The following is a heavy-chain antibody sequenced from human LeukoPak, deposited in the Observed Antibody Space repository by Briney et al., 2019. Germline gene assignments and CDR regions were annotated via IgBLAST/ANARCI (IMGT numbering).Heavy chain of an antibody. CDR1: GFTFSDYE. CDR2: ISHSGTLI. D-gene: IGHD3-16*02. V-gene: IGHV3-48*03. J-gene: IGHJ5*02. CDR3: ARDGVYLDYVWGSYRPKTGDWFDP. Sequence: GGSLRLSCAASGFTFSDYEINWVRQAPGRGLEWVSYISHSGTLIYYADSVRGRFTVSRDNARNSLSLQLNSLRDDDTAVYYCARDGVYLDYVWGSYRPKTGDWFDPWGQGTLVTVSS.